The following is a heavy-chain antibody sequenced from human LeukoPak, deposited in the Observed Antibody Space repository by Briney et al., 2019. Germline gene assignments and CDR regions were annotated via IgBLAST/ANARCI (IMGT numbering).Heavy chain of an antibody. CDR2: FDPEDGEA. V-gene: IGHV1-24*01. CDR3: ATDLDSSGYFGAFDI. CDR1: GYTLTELS. J-gene: IGHJ3*02. D-gene: IGHD3-22*01. Sequence: GASAKVSCKVSGYTLTELSMHWVRQAPGKGLEWMGGFDPEDGEAIYAQKFQGRVTMTEDTSTDTAYMELSSLRSEDTAVYYCATDLDSSGYFGAFDIWGQGTMVTVSS.